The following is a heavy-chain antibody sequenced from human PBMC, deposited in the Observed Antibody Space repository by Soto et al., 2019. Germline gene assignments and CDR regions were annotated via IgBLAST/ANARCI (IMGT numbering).Heavy chain of an antibody. D-gene: IGHD3-3*01. CDR1: GGSISSSNW. CDR2: IYHSGST. CDR3: ARVVLRFLEWLSIRRSYNWFDP. V-gene: IGHV4-4*02. Sequence: QVQLQESGPGLVKPSGTLSLTCAVSGGSISSSNWWSWVRQPPGKGLEWIGEIYHSGSTNYNPSLKSRVTISVDKSKNQFSLKLSSVTAADTAVYYCARVVLRFLEWLSIRRSYNWFDPWGQGTLVTVSS. J-gene: IGHJ5*02.